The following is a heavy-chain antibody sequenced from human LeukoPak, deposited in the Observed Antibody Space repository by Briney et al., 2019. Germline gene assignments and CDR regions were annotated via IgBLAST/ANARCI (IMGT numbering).Heavy chain of an antibody. V-gene: IGHV3-43*02. D-gene: IGHD6-13*01. CDR3: AKDARVTAAGYYFDY. Sequence: PGGSLRLSCAASGFTFEAYAMHWVRQAPGKGLEWVSLISGNGGSTYYADSVKGRFTISRDNGKTSLYLQMNSLGTEDTALYYCAKDARVTAAGYYFDYWGQGTLVTVSS. CDR2: ISGNGGST. CDR1: GFTFEAYA. J-gene: IGHJ4*02.